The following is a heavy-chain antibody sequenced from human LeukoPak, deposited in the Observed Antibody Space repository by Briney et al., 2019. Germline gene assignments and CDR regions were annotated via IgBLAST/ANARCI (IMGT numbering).Heavy chain of an antibody. D-gene: IGHD4-11*01. CDR1: GGSISSGDYY. CDR2: IYYSGST. Sequence: PSETLSLTCTVSGGSISSGDYYWSWIRQPPGKGLEWIGYIYYSGSTYYNPSLKSRVTISVDTSKNQFSLKLSSVTAADTAVYYCARASVMHYYYGMDVWGQGTTVTVSS. CDR3: ARASVMHYYYGMDV. V-gene: IGHV4-30-4*01. J-gene: IGHJ6*02.